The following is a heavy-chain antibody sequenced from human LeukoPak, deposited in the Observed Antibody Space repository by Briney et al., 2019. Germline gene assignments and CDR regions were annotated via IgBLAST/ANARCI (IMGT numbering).Heavy chain of an antibody. J-gene: IGHJ3*02. CDR3: SRDLGRQPDDFDI. D-gene: IGHD1-1*01. V-gene: IGHV1-2*06. Sequence: ASVKVSCKASGYTFTCYYMHWVRQAPGQGLEWMGRINPNSGGTNYAQKFQGRVTMTTDTSINTAYMELSKLRSAATAVLYSSRDLGRQPDDFDIWRQGTMLSVS. CDR2: INPNSGGT. CDR1: GYTFTCYY.